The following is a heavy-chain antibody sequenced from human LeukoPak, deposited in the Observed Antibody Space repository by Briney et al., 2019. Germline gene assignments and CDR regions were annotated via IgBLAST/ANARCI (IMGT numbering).Heavy chain of an antibody. CDR2: MYYSGST. V-gene: IGHV4-59*01. J-gene: IGHJ4*02. CDR3: AREPVGLYFDY. CDR1: GGSISSYY. D-gene: IGHD3-10*01. Sequence: SETLSLTCTVSGGSISSYYWSWIRQPPGKGLEWIGYMYYSGSTNYNPSLKSRVTISVDTSKNQFSLKLSSVTAADTAVYYCAREPVGLYFDYWGQGTLVTVSS.